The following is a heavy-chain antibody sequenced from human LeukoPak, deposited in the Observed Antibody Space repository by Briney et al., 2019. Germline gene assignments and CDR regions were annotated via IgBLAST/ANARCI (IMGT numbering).Heavy chain of an antibody. Sequence: SVKVSCKASGGTFSSYAISWVRQAPGQGLEWMGGIIPIFGAANYAQKFQGRVTITADEFTSTAYLELSSLRSEDTAVYYCARAPFNRITMVRGVIGWFDPWGQGTLVTVSS. CDR3: ARAPFNRITMVRGVIGWFDP. V-gene: IGHV1-69*13. J-gene: IGHJ5*02. CDR2: IIPIFGAA. D-gene: IGHD3-10*01. CDR1: GGTFSSYA.